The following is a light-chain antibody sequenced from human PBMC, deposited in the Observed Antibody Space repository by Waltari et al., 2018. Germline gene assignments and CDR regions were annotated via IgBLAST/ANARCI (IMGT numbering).Light chain of an antibody. CDR1: QCVSSNY. CDR2: GSS. CDR3: QQYGRTPLT. Sequence: EIVLTQSPGTLSLYPGERATLSCRASQCVSSNYLAWYQQRPGQAPRLLIHGSSSRATGIPDRFSGSGSGTDFTLTISRLEPEDFAVYYCQQYGRTPLTFGQGTKVDLK. J-gene: IGKJ1*01. V-gene: IGKV3-20*01.